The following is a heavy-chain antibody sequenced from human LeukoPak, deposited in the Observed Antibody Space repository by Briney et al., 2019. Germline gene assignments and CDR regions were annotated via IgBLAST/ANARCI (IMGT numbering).Heavy chain of an antibody. CDR1: GFTFSSYE. J-gene: IGHJ4*02. Sequence: GGSLRLSCAASGFTFSSYEMNWVRQAPGKGLEWVSYISSSGRYIYYADSVKGRFTIYRDSAKNSLYLQMDSLRAEDTAVYYCARDFVNSGYYFDYWGQGTLVTVSS. D-gene: IGHD3-22*01. CDR2: ISSSGRYI. V-gene: IGHV3-21*05. CDR3: ARDFVNSGYYFDY.